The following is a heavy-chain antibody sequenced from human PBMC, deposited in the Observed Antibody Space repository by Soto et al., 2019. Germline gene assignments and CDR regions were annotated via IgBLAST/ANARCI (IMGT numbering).Heavy chain of an antibody. D-gene: IGHD2-15*01. CDR2: IYYSGST. V-gene: IGHV4-39*01. J-gene: IGHJ3*02. CDR3: ARRGGKVVAATHAFDI. Sequence: SETLSLTCTVSGGSISSSSYYWGWIRQPPGKGLEWIGSIYYSGSTYYNPSLKSRVTISVDTSKNQFSLKLSSVTAADTAVYYCARRGGKVVAATHAFDIWGQGTMVTVSS. CDR1: GGSISSSSYY.